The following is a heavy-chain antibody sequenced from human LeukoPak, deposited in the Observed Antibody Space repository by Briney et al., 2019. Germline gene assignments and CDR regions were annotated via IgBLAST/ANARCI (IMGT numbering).Heavy chain of an antibody. J-gene: IGHJ6*03. CDR3: ARQISDYYYYYIDV. CDR1: GGSISSSHYY. D-gene: IGHD3-10*01. V-gene: IGHV4-39*01. Sequence: PSETLSLTGSVSGGSISSSHYYWGWIRQPPGKGLEWIGTIYYSGTTYYNPSLESRVTISEDTSKNQFSLTLRSVTAADTAVYYCARQISDYYYYYIDVWGKGTTVTVSS. CDR2: IYYSGTT.